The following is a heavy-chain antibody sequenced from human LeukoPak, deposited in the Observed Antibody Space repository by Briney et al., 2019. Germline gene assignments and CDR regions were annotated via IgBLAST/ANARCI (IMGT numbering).Heavy chain of an antibody. D-gene: IGHD4-11*01. CDR2: IKSKVHGGTT. V-gene: IGHV3-15*05. Sequence: GGSLRLSSAASGFTFSDAWMSWVRQAPGKGLEWVARIKSKVHGGTTDYAAPVNGRFTISRDDSENKLYLQMSSLKTEDTGVYYCSGHMTSADYWGQGTLVTVSS. J-gene: IGHJ4*02. CDR1: GFTFSDAW. CDR3: SGHMTSADY.